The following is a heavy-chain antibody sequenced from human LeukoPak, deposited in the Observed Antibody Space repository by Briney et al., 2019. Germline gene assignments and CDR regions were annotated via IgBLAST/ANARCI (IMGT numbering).Heavy chain of an antibody. CDR3: ARGLWLPDY. CDR1: GGSFSDYY. Sequence: SETLSLTCAVYGGSFSDYYWSWIRQPPGKGLEWIGEINHSGSTNYNPSLKSRVTISVDTSKNQFSLKLSSVTAADTAVYYCARGLWLPDYWGQGTLVTVSS. CDR2: INHSGST. V-gene: IGHV4-34*01. J-gene: IGHJ4*02. D-gene: IGHD6-19*01.